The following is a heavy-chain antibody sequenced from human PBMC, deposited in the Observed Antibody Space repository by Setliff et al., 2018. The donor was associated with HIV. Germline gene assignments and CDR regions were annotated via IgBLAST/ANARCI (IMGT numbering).Heavy chain of an antibody. J-gene: IGHJ4*02. Sequence: GGSLRLSCAASGFTFSSYSMTWVRQAPGKGLEWVSSISSSSSYIYYADSVKGRFTISRDNAKNSLYLQMNSLRAEDTAVYYCVRLPFPPYCGGDCYSIDYWGQGTLVTVSS. CDR1: GFTFSSYS. CDR2: ISSSSSYI. D-gene: IGHD2-21*02. V-gene: IGHV3-21*01. CDR3: VRLPFPPYCGGDCYSIDY.